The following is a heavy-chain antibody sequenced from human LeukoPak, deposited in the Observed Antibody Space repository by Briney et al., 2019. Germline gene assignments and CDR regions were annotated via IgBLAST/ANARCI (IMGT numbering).Heavy chain of an antibody. CDR1: GFTFDYG. D-gene: IGHD3-10*01. Sequence: PGGSLRLSCAASGFTFDYGMSWVRQAPGKGLEWVSGINRNGDSTGYADSVKGRFTISRDNAKNSLYLQMNSLRAEDTALYHCARGSGSASPYYFDYWGQGTLVTVSS. J-gene: IGHJ4*02. CDR2: INRNGDST. V-gene: IGHV3-20*01. CDR3: ARGSGSASPYYFDY.